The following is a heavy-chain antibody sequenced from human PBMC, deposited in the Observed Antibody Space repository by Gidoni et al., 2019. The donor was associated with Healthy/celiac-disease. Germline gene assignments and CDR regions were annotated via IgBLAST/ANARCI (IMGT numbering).Heavy chain of an antibody. V-gene: IGHV1-2*04. Sequence: QVQLVQSGAEVKKPGASVKVSCKASGYTFTGYYMHWVRKAPGQGLEWMGWINPNSGGTNYAQKFQGWVTMTRDTSISTAYMELSRLRSDDTAVYYCARAGEWLRFDYYGMDVWGQGTTVTVSS. CDR3: ARAGEWLRFDYYGMDV. CDR2: INPNSGGT. J-gene: IGHJ6*02. D-gene: IGHD5-12*01. CDR1: GYTFTGYY.